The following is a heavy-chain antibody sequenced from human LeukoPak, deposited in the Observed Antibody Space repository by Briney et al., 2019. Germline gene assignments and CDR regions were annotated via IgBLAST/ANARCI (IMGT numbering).Heavy chain of an antibody. J-gene: IGHJ5*02. CDR1: GGSITGFY. V-gene: IGHV4-59*08. CDR3: AKIVTGAVALDP. D-gene: IGHD3-16*02. CDR2: IFSSGNTKYNSANA. Sequence: PSETLSLTCTVSGGSITGFYWGWIRQPPGKGLEWVGYIFSSGNTKYNSANAKYNPSLRSRLSISVDPSKSQFSLELTSVTAADTALYYCAKIVTGAVALDPWGQGTLVTVSS.